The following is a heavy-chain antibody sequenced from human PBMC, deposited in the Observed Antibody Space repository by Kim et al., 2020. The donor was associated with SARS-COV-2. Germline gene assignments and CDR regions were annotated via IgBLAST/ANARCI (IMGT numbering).Heavy chain of an antibody. D-gene: IGHD3-10*01. Sequence: GGSLRLSCAASGFTFSSYAMSWVRQAPGKGLEWVSAISGSGGSTYYADSVKGRFTISRDNSKNTLYLQMNSLRAEDTAVYYCANLARARYGSGSYYNTPFGYWGQGTLVTVSS. J-gene: IGHJ4*02. CDR3: ANLARARYGSGSYYNTPFGY. CDR1: GFTFSSYA. CDR2: ISGSGGST. V-gene: IGHV3-23*01.